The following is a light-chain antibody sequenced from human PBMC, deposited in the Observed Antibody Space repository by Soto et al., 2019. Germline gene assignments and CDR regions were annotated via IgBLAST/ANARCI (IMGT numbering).Light chain of an antibody. J-gene: IGKJ1*01. CDR2: AAS. CDR1: QDIRHD. V-gene: IGKV1-17*01. Sequence: DIQMTQSPSSLSASVGDRVTITCRASQDIRHDLGWYQQKPWKAPKRLIYAASSLQSGVPSRYSGRGSGTEFTITINSLQPEDYATYYCLQHNVYPPTFRQGPKVEI. CDR3: LQHNVYPPT.